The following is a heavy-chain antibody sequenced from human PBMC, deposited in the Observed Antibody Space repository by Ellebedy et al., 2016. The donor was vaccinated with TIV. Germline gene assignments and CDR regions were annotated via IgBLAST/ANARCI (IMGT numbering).Heavy chain of an antibody. Sequence: LSLTXXASGFTFRSYAMSWLRQAPGKGLEWVSVFGGRSTTTYYADSVKGRFTISRDNSKNTLFLQMNSLRGDGTARYYCAKISPTHRGAFDVWGQGTMVTVSS. D-gene: IGHD3-3*02. CDR1: GFTFRSYA. J-gene: IGHJ3*01. CDR2: FGGRSTTT. CDR3: AKISPTHRGAFDV. V-gene: IGHV3-23*01.